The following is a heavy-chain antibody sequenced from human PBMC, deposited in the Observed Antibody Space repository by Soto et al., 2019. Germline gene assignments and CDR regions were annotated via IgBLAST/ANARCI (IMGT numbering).Heavy chain of an antibody. CDR2: IYWDDDK. D-gene: IGHD4-17*01. J-gene: IGHJ4*02. CDR3: AHSTTVTTPVDY. Sequence: QITLKESGPTLVKPTQTLTLTCTFSGFSLSTSGVGVGWIRQPPGKALEWLALIYWDDDKRYSPSLKSRLTITKDPPKNQVVLTMTNMDPVDTATYYCAHSTTVTTPVDYWGQGTLVTVSS. CDR1: GFSLSTSGVG. V-gene: IGHV2-5*02.